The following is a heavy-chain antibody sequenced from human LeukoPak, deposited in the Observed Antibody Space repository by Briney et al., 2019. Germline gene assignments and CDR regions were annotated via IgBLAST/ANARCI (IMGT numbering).Heavy chain of an antibody. CDR1: GGSINNYY. CDR2: ISYSGSP. V-gene: IGHV4-59*08. CDR3: ARPDLDYYDSSGYAY. J-gene: IGHJ4*02. Sequence: SGPGLVKPSETLSLTCTVSGGSINNYYWSWIRQPPRKGLGWIGYISYSGSPNYNPSLKSRVTLSVDTSKNQFSLQLSSVTAADTAVYYCARPDLDYYDSSGYAYWGQGTLVTVSS. D-gene: IGHD3-22*01.